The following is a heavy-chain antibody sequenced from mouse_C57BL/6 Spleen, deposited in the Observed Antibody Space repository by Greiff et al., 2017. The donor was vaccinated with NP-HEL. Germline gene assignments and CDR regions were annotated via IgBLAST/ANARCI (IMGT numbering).Heavy chain of an antibody. V-gene: IGHV1-18*01. CDR2: INPNNGGT. CDR1: GYTFTDYN. CDR3: ARGGVYYAMDY. J-gene: IGHJ4*01. Sequence: EVQLQQSGPELVKPGASVKIPCKASGYTFTDYNMDWVKQSPGKSLEWIGDINPNNGGTNYNQKFKGKATLTVDKSSSTAYMELRSLTSEDTAVYYCARGGVYYAMDYWGQGTSVTVSS.